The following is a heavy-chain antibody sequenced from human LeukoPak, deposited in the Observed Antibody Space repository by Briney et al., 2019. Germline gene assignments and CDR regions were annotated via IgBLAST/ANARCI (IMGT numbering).Heavy chain of an antibody. CDR3: ARDPTDIVVVPAALYSGYGNFDY. Sequence: GGSLRLSCAASGFTFSSYGMHWVRQAPGKGLEWVAFIWYDGSNKYYADSVKGRFTISRDNSKNTLYLQMNSLRAEDTAVYYCARDPTDIVVVPAALYSGYGNFDYWGQGTLVTVSS. J-gene: IGHJ4*02. CDR1: GFTFSSYG. D-gene: IGHD2-2*01. V-gene: IGHV3-33*01. CDR2: IWYDGSNK.